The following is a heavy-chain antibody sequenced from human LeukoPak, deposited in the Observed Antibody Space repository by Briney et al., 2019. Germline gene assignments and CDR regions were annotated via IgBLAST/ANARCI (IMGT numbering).Heavy chain of an antibody. Sequence: GGSLRLSCAASGFTFSSYSMNWVRQAPGKGLEWVSSISSSSSYIYYADSVKGRFTISRDNAKNSLYLQMNSLRAEDTAVYYCARDIWELDGSGSPNDYWGQGTLVTVSS. D-gene: IGHD3-10*01. J-gene: IGHJ4*02. CDR1: GFTFSSYS. CDR2: ISSSSSYI. CDR3: ARDIWELDGSGSPNDY. V-gene: IGHV3-21*01.